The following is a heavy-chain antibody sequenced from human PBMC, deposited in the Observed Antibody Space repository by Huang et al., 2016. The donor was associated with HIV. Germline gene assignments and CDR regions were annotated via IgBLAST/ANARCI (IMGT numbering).Heavy chain of an antibody. J-gene: IGHJ5*02. V-gene: IGHV4-34*01. CDR2: INHRGTT. CDR1: GGSFSRYY. D-gene: IGHD3-16*01. CDR3: AREIMISFGGPFDP. Sequence: QVQLHQWGAGLLKPSETLSLTCAVDGGSFSRYYWNWIRQSPGKGLVWIGKINHRGTTTYTPFLKSRVTMSVDTSKNQFSLKLNAVTAADTAVYYCAREIMISFGGPFDPWGQGTLVTVSS.